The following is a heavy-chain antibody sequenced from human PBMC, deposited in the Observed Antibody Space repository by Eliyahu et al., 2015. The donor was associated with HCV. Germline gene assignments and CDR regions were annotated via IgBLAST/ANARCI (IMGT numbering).Heavy chain of an antibody. CDR3: ARDLDWSGRYGMDV. V-gene: IGHV3-33*01. J-gene: IGHJ6*02. Sequence: QVQLXESGGGVVQPGRSLRXXXAASGFTFSSYGXXWARQAPGKGLXWVAVIWYDGSNKYYADSVKGRFTISRDNSKNTLYLQMNSLRAEDTAVYYCARDLDWSGRYGMDVWGQGTTVTVSS. CDR2: IWYDGSNK. CDR1: GFTFSSYG. D-gene: IGHD3/OR15-3a*01.